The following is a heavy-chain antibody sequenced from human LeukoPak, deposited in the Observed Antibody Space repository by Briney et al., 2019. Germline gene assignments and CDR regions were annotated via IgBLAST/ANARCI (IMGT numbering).Heavy chain of an antibody. V-gene: IGHV1-2*02. J-gene: IGHJ5*02. CDR1: GYTCTGYY. Sequence: ASVKVSCKASGYTCTGYYMHWVRQAPGQGLEWMGWINPNSGGTNYAQKFQGRVTMTRDTSISTAYMELSRLRSDDTAVYYCASGYCSGGSCYWFDPWGQGTLVTVSS. D-gene: IGHD2-15*01. CDR3: ASGYCSGGSCYWFDP. CDR2: INPNSGGT.